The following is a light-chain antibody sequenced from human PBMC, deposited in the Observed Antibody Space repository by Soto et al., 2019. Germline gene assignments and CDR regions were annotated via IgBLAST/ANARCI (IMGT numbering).Light chain of an antibody. CDR1: QSLVHSDGNTY. Sequence: DIVMTQTPLSSPVTLGQPASVSCRSSQSLVHSDGNTYLTWLQQRPGQPPRLLIYQISNRFSGVPGRFTDSGAGPYFTPKISRVEAEDVGVYYCIQSTQFPYPFSQGTKLEIK. J-gene: IGKJ2*01. V-gene: IGKV2-24*01. CDR3: IQSTQFPYP. CDR2: QIS.